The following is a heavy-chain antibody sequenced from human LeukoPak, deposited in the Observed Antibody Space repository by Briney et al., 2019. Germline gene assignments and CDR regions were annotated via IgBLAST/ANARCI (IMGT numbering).Heavy chain of an antibody. CDR2: IFASGSTT. CDR3: ARIGYSISWSGDY. D-gene: IGHD5-18*01. CDR1: GFTFSGYA. Sequence: GGSLRLSCAASGFTFSGYAMNWVRQAPGKGLEWVSLIFASGSTTKYADSVKGRFTISRDNSKNTLYLQMNGLRVEDTAVYYCARIGYSISWSGDYWGQGSLVTVSS. J-gene: IGHJ4*02. V-gene: IGHV3-NL1*01.